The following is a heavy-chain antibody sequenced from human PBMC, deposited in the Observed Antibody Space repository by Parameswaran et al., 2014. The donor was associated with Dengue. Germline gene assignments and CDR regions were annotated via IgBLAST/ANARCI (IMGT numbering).Heavy chain of an antibody. V-gene: IGHV1-69*01. CDR2: SSLSWYN. J-gene: IGHJ5*02. Sequence: SWVPTGPLDKGLSGWEGSSLSWYNNYAQKFQGRVTFTADESTSTAYLELSSLRSEDTAVYYCARYCSSMSCYHNWFDPWGQGTLVTVSS. CDR3: ARYCSSMSCYHNWFDP. D-gene: IGHD2-2*01.